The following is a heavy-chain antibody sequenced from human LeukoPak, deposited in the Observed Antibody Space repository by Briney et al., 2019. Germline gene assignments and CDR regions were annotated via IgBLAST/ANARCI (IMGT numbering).Heavy chain of an antibody. D-gene: IGHD3-3*01. CDR1: GYTFTSYD. J-gene: IGHJ4*02. CDR2: MNPNSGNT. V-gene: IGHV1-8*01. CDR3: ARDRLTIFGVVIPFDY. Sequence: ASVKVSCKASGYTFTSYDINWVRRATGQGLEWMGWMNPNSGNTGYAQKFQGRVTMTRNTSISTAYMEPSSLRSEDTAVYYCARDRLTIFGVVIPFDYWGQGTLVTVSS.